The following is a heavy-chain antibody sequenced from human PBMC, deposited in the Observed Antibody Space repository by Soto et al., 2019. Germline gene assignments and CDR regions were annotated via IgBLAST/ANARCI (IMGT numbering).Heavy chain of an antibody. V-gene: IGHV4-61*01. CDR3: GGDRVAARYYYNGLDV. D-gene: IGHD6-6*01. CDR1: GGSVSVSHYY. J-gene: IGHJ6*02. CDR2: IYHTGST. Sequence: SETLSLTCTVSGGSVSVSHYYWTWIRQTPGKGLEWIGYIYHTGSTNYNPSLKSRVTMSLDTSKSQFSLKLSSVTAADTAVYYCGGDRVAARYYYNGLDVWGQGTSVTVSS.